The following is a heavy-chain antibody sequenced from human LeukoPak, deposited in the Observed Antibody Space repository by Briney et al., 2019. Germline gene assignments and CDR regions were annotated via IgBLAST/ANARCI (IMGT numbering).Heavy chain of an antibody. Sequence: PGRSLRLSCAASGFTFDDYAMHWVRQAPGKGLEWVSGISWNSGSIGYADSVKGRFTISRDNAKNSLYLQMNSLRAEDTALYYCAKAARGISPGGGFDYWGQGTLVTVSS. CDR1: GFTFDDYA. CDR2: ISWNSGSI. D-gene: IGHD6-13*01. V-gene: IGHV3-9*01. J-gene: IGHJ4*02. CDR3: AKAARGISPGGGFDY.